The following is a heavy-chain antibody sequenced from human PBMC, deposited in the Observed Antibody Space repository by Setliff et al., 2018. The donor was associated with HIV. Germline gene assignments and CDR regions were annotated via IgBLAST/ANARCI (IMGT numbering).Heavy chain of an antibody. V-gene: IGHV4-34*01. Sequence: PSETLSLTCAVYGGSFSGYYWSWIRQPPGKGLEWIGEIDHRGSTNYNPSLKSRVTISVDTSKNQFSLKLSSVTAADTAVYYCARRRDFDYWGQGTLVTVSS. CDR2: IDHRGST. CDR1: GGSFSGYY. J-gene: IGHJ4*02. CDR3: ARRRDFDY.